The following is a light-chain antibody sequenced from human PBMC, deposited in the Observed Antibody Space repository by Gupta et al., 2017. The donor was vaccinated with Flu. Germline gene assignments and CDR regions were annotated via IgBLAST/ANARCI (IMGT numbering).Light chain of an antibody. V-gene: IGKV3-15*01. J-gene: IGKJ2*01. CDR3: QHENSCHPSFT. CDR1: QSVASN. Sequence: EIVMTQSTATLSVSPGERATLSCRASQSVASNLAWYQQKPAQAPMLLMYDASTRATGIPARCSGSGDGTEVTLTIISRQSEDFEVYYCQHENSCHPSFTFGQGTKLEIK. CDR2: DAS.